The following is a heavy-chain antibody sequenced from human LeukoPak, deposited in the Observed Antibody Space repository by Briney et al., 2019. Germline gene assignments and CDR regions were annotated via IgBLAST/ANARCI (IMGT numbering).Heavy chain of an antibody. J-gene: IGHJ4*02. CDR3: ARGLRFWVY. CDR1: GGSISSYY. CDR2: IYYSGST. Sequence: MSSETLSLTCTVSGGSISSYYWSWIRQPPGKGLEWIGYIYYSGSTNYNPSLKSRVTISVDTSKNQFSLKLSSVTAADTAVYYCARGLRFWVYWGQGTLVTVSS. D-gene: IGHD3-3*01. V-gene: IGHV4-59*12.